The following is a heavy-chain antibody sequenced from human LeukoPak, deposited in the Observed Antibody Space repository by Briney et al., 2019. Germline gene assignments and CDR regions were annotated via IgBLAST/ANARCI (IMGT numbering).Heavy chain of an antibody. D-gene: IGHD3-10*01. CDR2: IRSKAYGGTT. CDR1: GFTFGDYA. CDR3: TRRAGSLHFDY. V-gene: IGHV3-49*04. Sequence: SGGSLRLSCTASGFTFGDYAMSLVRQAPGKGLEWVGFIRSKAYGGTTEYAASVKGRFTISRDDSKSIAYLQMNSLKTEDTAVYYCTRRAGSLHFDYWGQGTLVTVSS. J-gene: IGHJ4*02.